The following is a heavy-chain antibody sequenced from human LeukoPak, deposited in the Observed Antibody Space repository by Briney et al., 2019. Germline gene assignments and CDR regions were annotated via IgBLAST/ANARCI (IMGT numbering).Heavy chain of an antibody. J-gene: IGHJ4*02. V-gene: IGHV4-61*08. CDR1: GGSISSGDYY. Sequence: SQTLSLTCTVSGGSISSGDYYWTWIRQPPGKGLEWIGYIYYSGSTDYNPSLKSRVTISVDTSKNQFSLKLSSVTAADTAVYYCARGEWELSFDYWGQGTLVTVSS. CDR3: ARGEWELSFDY. D-gene: IGHD1-26*01. CDR2: IYYSGST.